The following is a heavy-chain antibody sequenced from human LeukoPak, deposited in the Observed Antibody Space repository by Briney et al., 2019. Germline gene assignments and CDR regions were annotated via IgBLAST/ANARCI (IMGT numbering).Heavy chain of an antibody. J-gene: IGHJ4*02. Sequence: PGGSLRLSCSASGFPFSSYAMHWVRQAPGRGLQYVSAISSYGDSTYYADSVRGRFTISRDNSKNTLYLQMSSLRAEDTAVYYCARVPSGIITILEYWGQGTLVTVSS. CDR1: GFPFSSYA. CDR3: ARVPSGIITILEY. CDR2: ISSYGDST. D-gene: IGHD3-9*01. V-gene: IGHV3-64*04.